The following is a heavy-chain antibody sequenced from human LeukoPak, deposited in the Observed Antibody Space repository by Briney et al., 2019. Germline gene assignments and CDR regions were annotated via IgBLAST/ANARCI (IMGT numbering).Heavy chain of an antibody. J-gene: IGHJ5*02. CDR3: ARDAYSSSSGWFDP. Sequence: GGSLRLSCAASGFTFSDYYMSWIRQAPGKGLEWVSYISSSGSTIYYADSVKGRFTISRDNAKNSLYLQMNSLRAEDTAVYYCARDAYSSSSGWFDPWGQGTLVTVSS. CDR1: GFTFSDYY. V-gene: IGHV3-11*04. CDR2: ISSSGSTI. D-gene: IGHD6-6*01.